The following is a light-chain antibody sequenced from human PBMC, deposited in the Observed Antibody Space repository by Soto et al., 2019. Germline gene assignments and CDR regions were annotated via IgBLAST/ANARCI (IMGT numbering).Light chain of an antibody. V-gene: IGLV1-44*01. CDR2: SNN. J-gene: IGLJ1*01. CDR3: AAWDDSLTGYV. Sequence: QSVLTQPPSASGTPGQRVTISFSGSSSNIGSNTVNWYQQLPGTAPKLLIYSNNQRPSGVPDRFSGSKSGTSASLAISGLQSEDEADYNCAAWDDSLTGYVFGTGTKVTVL. CDR1: SSNIGSNT.